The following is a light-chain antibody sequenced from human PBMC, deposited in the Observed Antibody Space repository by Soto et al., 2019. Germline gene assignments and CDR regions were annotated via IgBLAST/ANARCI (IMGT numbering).Light chain of an antibody. CDR1: QSITNNY. Sequence: EIVLRQSPGTVAFSPGERATLSCRASQSITNNYLAWYQQKAGQVPRLHLYGASTRPTGIPDRFSGSGSGTDFTLTITRLEPDDFAVYDYQHYGSSPRTFGQGPKVDIK. CDR2: GAS. J-gene: IGKJ1*01. CDR3: QHYGSSPRT. V-gene: IGKV3-20*01.